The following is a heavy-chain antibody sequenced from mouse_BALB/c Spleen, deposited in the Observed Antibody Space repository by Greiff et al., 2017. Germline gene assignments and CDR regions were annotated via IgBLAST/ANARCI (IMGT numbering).Heavy chain of an antibody. D-gene: IGHD2-1*01. CDR1: GFTFSSFG. J-gene: IGHJ2*01. CDR3: ARSGGNYNFDY. CDR2: ISSGSSTI. Sequence: EVHLVESGGGLVQPGGSRKLSCAASGFTFSSFGMHWVRQAPEKGLEWVAYISSGSSTIYYADTVKGRFTISRDNPKNTLFLQMTSLRSEDTAMYYCARSGGNYNFDYWGQGTTLTVSS. V-gene: IGHV5-17*02.